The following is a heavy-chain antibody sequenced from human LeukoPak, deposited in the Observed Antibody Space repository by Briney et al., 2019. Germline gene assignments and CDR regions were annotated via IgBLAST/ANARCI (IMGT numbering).Heavy chain of an antibody. Sequence: SETLSLTYTVSGASISSYFWSWIRQPAGKGLEWIGRIYTSGSSNYNPSLKSRVTISLDKSKNQFSLELSSVTAADTAVYYCARDLRHAEFDYWGQGTLVTVSS. V-gene: IGHV4-4*07. CDR3: ARDLRHAEFDY. CDR1: GASISSYF. J-gene: IGHJ4*02. CDR2: IYTSGSS.